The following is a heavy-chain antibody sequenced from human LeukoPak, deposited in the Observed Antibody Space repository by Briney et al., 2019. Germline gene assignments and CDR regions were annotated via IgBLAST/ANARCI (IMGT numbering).Heavy chain of an antibody. D-gene: IGHD4-17*01. V-gene: IGHV3-30*18. CDR3: AKDSHNDYGVYYFDY. J-gene: IGHJ4*02. CDR2: ISYDGSNK. CDR1: GFTSSYW. Sequence: GGSLRLSCAASGFTSSYWMHWVRQAPGKGLEWVAVISYDGSNKYYADSVKGRFTISRDNSKNTLYLQMNSLRAEDTAVYYCAKDSHNDYGVYYFDYWGQGTLVTVSS.